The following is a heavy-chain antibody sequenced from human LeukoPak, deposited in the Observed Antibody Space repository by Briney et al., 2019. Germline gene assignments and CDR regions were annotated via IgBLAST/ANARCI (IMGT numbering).Heavy chain of an antibody. V-gene: IGHV3-7*03. CDR1: GFTFSSYW. D-gene: IGHD3-22*01. CDR2: IKEDGSQK. J-gene: IGHJ4*02. Sequence: GGSLRLSCAASGFTFSSYWMHWVRQAPGKGLEWVANIKEDGSQKYYADSVKGRFTISRDNAKNSLYLQMNSLRAEDTALYHCARAASIDSSGSDYWGQGTLVTVSS. CDR3: ARAASIDSSGSDY.